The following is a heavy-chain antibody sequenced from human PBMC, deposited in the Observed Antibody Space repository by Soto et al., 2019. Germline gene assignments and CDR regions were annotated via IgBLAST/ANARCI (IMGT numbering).Heavy chain of an antibody. V-gene: IGHV1-2*02. J-gene: IGHJ5*02. CDR1: GYTXTRYY. CDR3: ARASYYYDSSGYHDWFDP. Sequence: AXVKVSCEASGYTXTRYYMQWVRQAPGQGREWMGLINPNSGGTNYAQKFQGRVTMTRDTSISTAYMELSRLRSDDTAVYYCARASYYYDSSGYHDWFDPWGQGTLVTVSS. D-gene: IGHD3-22*01. CDR2: INPNSGGT.